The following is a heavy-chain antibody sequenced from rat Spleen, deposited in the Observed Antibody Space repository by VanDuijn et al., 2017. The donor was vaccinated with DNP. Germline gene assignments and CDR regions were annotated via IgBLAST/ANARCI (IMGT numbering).Heavy chain of an antibody. J-gene: IGHJ2*01. CDR2: ISYDGSRT. D-gene: IGHD1-6*01. Sequence: EVQLVESGGGLVQPGRSLKLSCAVSGFTFSDYAIAWVRQAPEKGLDWVATISYDGSRTYYLDSVNGRFTVSRDNAKSTLYLQMDSLRSEETATYYCKRDRSILRIITTSPFDYWGQGVMVTVSS. CDR3: KRDRSILRIITTSPFDY. V-gene: IGHV5-17*01. CDR1: GFTFSDYA.